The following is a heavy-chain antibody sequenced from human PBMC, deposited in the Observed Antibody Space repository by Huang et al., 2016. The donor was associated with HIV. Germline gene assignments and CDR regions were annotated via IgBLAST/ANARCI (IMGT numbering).Heavy chain of an antibody. CDR2: SRAYKGDT. J-gene: IGHJ3*01. Sequence: QAQLMQSGPEVKKPGASVKVSCKTSGYSFTDYGITWVRQAPGQGPEWVGWSRAYKGDTEIAQRLQGRVTLTTDTSTSMAYMELRSLRFDDTAVYFCARDPKYHRIGYYRQRRGIDVWGQGTMVSVSS. D-gene: IGHD3-22*01. CDR3: ARDPKYHRIGYYRQRRGIDV. V-gene: IGHV1-18*01. CDR1: GYSFTDYG.